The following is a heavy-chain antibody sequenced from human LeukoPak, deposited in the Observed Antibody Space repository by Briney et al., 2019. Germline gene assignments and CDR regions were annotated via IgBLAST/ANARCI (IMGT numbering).Heavy chain of an antibody. J-gene: IGHJ4*02. V-gene: IGHV3-48*04. Sequence: GGSLRLSCAASGFTFSRYWMHWVRQAPGKGLDWVSYISSGSRTIFYAESVKGRFTISRDNAKNLLYLEMNSLRAEDTAVYYCVRESIRGTRDFDYWGQGTLVTVSS. CDR2: ISSGSRTI. D-gene: IGHD2-21*01. CDR3: VRESIRGTRDFDY. CDR1: GFTFSRYW.